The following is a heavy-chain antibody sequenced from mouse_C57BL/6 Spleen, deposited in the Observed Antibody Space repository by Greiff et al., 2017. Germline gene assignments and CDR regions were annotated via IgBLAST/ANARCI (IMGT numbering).Heavy chain of an antibody. CDR1: GYAFSSSW. V-gene: IGHV1-82*01. CDR3: ASPFTTVVATGFDY. Sequence: LQESGPELVKPGASVKISCKASGYAFSSSWMNWVKQRPGKGLEWIGRIYPGDGDTNYNGKFKGKATLTADKSSSTAYMQLSSLTSEDSAVYFCASPFTTVVATGFDYWGQGTTLTVSS. CDR2: IYPGDGDT. J-gene: IGHJ2*01. D-gene: IGHD1-1*01.